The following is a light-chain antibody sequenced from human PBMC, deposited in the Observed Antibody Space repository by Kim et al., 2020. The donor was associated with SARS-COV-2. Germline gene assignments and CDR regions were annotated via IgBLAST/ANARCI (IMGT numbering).Light chain of an antibody. Sequence: DIQLTQSPSFLSASVGDRVTITCRASQGISSYLAWYQQKPGKAPKLLIYAASTLQSGVPSRFSGSGSGTEFTLTISSLQPEDFATYYCQLGLTFGGGTKVDIK. J-gene: IGKJ4*01. CDR3: QLGLT. V-gene: IGKV1-9*01. CDR2: AAS. CDR1: QGISSY.